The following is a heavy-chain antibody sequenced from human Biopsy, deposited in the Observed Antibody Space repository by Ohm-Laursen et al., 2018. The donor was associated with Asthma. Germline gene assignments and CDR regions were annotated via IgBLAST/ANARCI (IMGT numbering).Heavy chain of an antibody. CDR2: IYSGGGT. CDR1: GSTFGSSN. J-gene: IGHJ3*02. D-gene: IGHD4-23*01. V-gene: IGHV3-53*01. CDR3: ARVYGGSFFSGSFDI. Sequence: GSLRLSCAASGSTFGSSNMNWVRQAPGKGLEWVSVIYSGGGTYYADSVQGRVTISRDNSKNTLSLQMNSLRAEDTAVYYCARVYGGSFFSGSFDIWGQGTMVTVSS.